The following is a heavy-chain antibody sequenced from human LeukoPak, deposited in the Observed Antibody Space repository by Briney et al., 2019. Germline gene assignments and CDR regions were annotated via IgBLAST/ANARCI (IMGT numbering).Heavy chain of an antibody. CDR3: TRAGYCSDASCYVPDY. V-gene: IGHV3-48*02. Sequence: PGGSLRLSCPASGFTFSSYSMNWVRQAPGKGLEWVSYIDSTGTIIYYADSVKGRFTISRDNARNSLYLQMNSLTDEDTAVYYCTRAGYCSDASCYVPDYWGQGTLVTVSS. J-gene: IGHJ4*02. CDR2: IDSTGTII. D-gene: IGHD2-2*01. CDR1: GFTFSSYS.